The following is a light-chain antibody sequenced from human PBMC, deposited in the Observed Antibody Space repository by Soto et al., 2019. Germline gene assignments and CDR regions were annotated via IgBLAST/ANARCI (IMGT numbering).Light chain of an antibody. V-gene: IGLV1-36*01. Sequence: QSALTQPPSVSEVPRQRVTISCSGSSSNIGNNAVNWYQQLPGKAPKLLIYYDDLLPSGVSDRFSGSKSGTSASLAISGLQSEDEADYYCAAWDDSLNGYVFGTGTKVTV. CDR1: SSNIGNNA. J-gene: IGLJ1*01. CDR2: YDD. CDR3: AAWDDSLNGYV.